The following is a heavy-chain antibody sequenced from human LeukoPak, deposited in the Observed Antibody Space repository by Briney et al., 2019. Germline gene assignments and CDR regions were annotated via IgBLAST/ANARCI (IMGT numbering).Heavy chain of an antibody. V-gene: IGHV4-34*01. J-gene: IGHJ6*04. CDR3: ARKTGYYYYGMDV. Sequence: PSETLSLTCAVYGGSFSGYYWSWIRQPPGKGLGWIGEINHSGSTNYNPSLKSRVTISVDTSRNQFSLKLSSVTAADTAVYYCARKTGYYYYGMDVWGKGTTVTVSS. D-gene: IGHD3-9*01. CDR1: GGSFSGYY. CDR2: INHSGST.